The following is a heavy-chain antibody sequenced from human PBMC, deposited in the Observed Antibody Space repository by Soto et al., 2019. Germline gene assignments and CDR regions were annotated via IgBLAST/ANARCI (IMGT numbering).Heavy chain of an antibody. CDR2: ISAHNGNT. J-gene: IGHJ4*02. CDR3: ARGRYGDY. CDR1: GYDFTTYG. V-gene: IGHV1-18*01. D-gene: IGHD1-1*01. Sequence: QVHLVQSGAEVKKSGASVKVSCKGSGYDFTTYGITWVRLAPGQGLEWMAWISAHNGNTDYAQKLQGRVTVTRDTSTSTAYMELRSLRSDDTAVYYCARGRYGDYWGQGALVTVSS.